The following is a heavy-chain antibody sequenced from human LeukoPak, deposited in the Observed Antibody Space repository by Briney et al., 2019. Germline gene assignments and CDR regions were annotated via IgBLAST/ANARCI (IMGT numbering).Heavy chain of an antibody. CDR3: ARDERSSWRDAFDI. Sequence: PSETLSLTCTVSGGSISSGGYYWSWIRQHPGKGLEWIGRIYTSGSTNYNPSLKSRVTISVDTSKNQFSLKLSSVTAADTAVYYCARDERSSWRDAFDIWGQGTMVTVSS. CDR1: GGSISSGGYY. D-gene: IGHD6-13*01. V-gene: IGHV4-61*08. J-gene: IGHJ3*02. CDR2: IYTSGST.